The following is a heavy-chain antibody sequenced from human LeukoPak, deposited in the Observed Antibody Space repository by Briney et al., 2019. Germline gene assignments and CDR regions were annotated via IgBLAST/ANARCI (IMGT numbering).Heavy chain of an antibody. Sequence: SPTLSLTCAISGDSVSSNSAAWNWIRQSPSRGLEWLGRTYYRSKWYNDYAVSVKSRITINPDTSKNQFSLQLNSVTPEDTAVYYCAREKGYYGSGSYPWFDPWGQGTLVTVSS. D-gene: IGHD3-10*01. J-gene: IGHJ5*02. CDR1: GDSVSSNSAA. V-gene: IGHV6-1*01. CDR2: TYYRSKWYN. CDR3: AREKGYYGSGSYPWFDP.